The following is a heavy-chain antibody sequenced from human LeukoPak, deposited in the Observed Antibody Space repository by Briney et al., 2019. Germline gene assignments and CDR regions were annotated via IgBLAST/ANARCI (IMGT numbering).Heavy chain of an antibody. V-gene: IGHV1-2*02. D-gene: IGHD3-10*01. CDR1: GYTFTGYY. CDR3: ARDKTSITVIRGVNPLLNY. Sequence: GASVKVSCKASGYTFTGYYIHWVRQAPGQGLEWMGWINPNSGGTNYAQKFQGRVTMTRDTSISTAYMELSRLRSDDTAVYYCARDKTSITVIRGVNPLLNYWGQGTLVTVSS. CDR2: INPNSGGT. J-gene: IGHJ4*02.